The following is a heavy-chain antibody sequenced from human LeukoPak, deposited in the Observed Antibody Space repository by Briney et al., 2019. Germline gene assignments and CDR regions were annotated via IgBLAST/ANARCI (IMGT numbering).Heavy chain of an antibody. CDR2: ISSDSGII. CDR1: GFTFSIYS. J-gene: IGHJ4*02. Sequence: PGGSLRLSCAASGFTFSIYSMNWVRQAPGKGLEWVSYISSDSGIIYYAESVKGRFTISRDNAKNSLYLQMNSLRAEDTAVYYWARNYSPFDYWGQGTLVTVSS. CDR3: ARNYSPFDY. D-gene: IGHD3-10*01. V-gene: IGHV3-48*01.